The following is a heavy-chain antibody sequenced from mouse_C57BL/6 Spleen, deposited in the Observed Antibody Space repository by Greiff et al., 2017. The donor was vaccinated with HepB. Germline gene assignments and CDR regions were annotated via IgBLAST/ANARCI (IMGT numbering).Heavy chain of an antibody. J-gene: IGHJ1*03. CDR3: ARYYYGSYWYFDV. CDR2: IYPGDGDT. CDR1: GYAFSSYW. Sequence: VQLQQSGAELVKPGASVKISCKASGYAFSSYWMNWVKQRPGKGLEWIGQIYPGDGDTNYNGKFKGKATLNADKSSSTAYMQLSSLTSEDSAVYFCARYYYGSYWYFDVWGTGTTVTVSS. V-gene: IGHV1-80*01. D-gene: IGHD1-1*01.